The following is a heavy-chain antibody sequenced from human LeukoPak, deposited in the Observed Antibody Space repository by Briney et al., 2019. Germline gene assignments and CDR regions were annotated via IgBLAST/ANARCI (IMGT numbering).Heavy chain of an antibody. J-gene: IGHJ4*02. V-gene: IGHV1-46*01. D-gene: IGHD2-2*03. CDR2: INPSGGST. Sequence: ASVKVSCKASGYTFTSYYMHWVRQAPGQGLEWMGIINPSGGSTSYAQKFQGRVTMTRDTSTSTVYMELRSLRSDDTAVYYCARDRPGYWGFDYWGQGTLVTVSS. CDR3: ARDRPGYWGFDY. CDR1: GYTFTSYY.